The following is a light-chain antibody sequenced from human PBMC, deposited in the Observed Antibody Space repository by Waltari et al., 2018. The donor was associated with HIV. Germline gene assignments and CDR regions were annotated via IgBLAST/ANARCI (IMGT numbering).Light chain of an antibody. CDR1: SRDFGNYNL. V-gene: IGLV2-23*02. J-gene: IGLJ2*01. CDR3: CSYGSSATFVV. Sequence: QSALTQPASVSGSPGQSITISCTETSRDFGNYNLVSWYQQYTGKAPKLLIYEVTKRPSGVSSRFSGSKSGNTASLTISDLQSEDEANYYCCSYGSSATFVVFGGGTRVTV. CDR2: EVT.